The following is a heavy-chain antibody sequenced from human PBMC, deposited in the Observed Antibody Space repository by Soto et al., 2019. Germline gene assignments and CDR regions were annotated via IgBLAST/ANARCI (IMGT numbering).Heavy chain of an antibody. CDR2: IIPIFGTA. V-gene: IGHV1-69*13. CDR1: GGTFSSYA. Sequence: SVKVSCKASGGTFSSYAISWVRQAPGQGLEWMGGIIPIFGTANYAQKFQGRVTITADESTSTAYMELSSLRSEDTAVYYCAREYCSGGSCYRDAFDIWGQGTMVTVSS. D-gene: IGHD2-15*01. CDR3: AREYCSGGSCYRDAFDI. J-gene: IGHJ3*02.